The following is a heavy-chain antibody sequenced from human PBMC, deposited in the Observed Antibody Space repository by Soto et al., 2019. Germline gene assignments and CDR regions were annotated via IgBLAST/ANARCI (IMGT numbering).Heavy chain of an antibody. CDR1: GFSFTGYY. Sequence: GAAVKPSCKASGFSFTGYYIHWLRPAPLQGHEWMGWLNAHSGGTEYAQKFQGRVTLTRDTSTSTAYMTLSSLRSDDTAIYYCAYYLTRQLAYWLDPWGQGSQVIVSS. V-gene: IGHV1-2*02. J-gene: IGHJ5*02. D-gene: IGHD6-6*01. CDR3: AYYLTRQLAYWLDP. CDR2: LNAHSGGT.